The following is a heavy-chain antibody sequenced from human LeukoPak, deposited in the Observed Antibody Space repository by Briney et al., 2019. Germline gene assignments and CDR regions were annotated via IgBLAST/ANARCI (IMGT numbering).Heavy chain of an antibody. CDR3: SVRGGTFDV. D-gene: IGHD2-15*01. CDR1: GYSFTGYY. CDR2: IDPNSGGT. Sequence: GASVKVSCKASGYSFTGYYIHWVRQAPGQGLEWMGWIDPNSGGTNYAQKFQGRVTMTRDTSISTAYMELTSLRSDDTAVYYCSVRGGTFDVWGQGTLVTVSS. J-gene: IGHJ3*01. V-gene: IGHV1-2*02.